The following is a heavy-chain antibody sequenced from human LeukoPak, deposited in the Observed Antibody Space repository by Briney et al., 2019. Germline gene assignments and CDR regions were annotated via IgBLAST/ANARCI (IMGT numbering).Heavy chain of an antibody. J-gene: IGHJ4*02. CDR1: GGSFSGYY. V-gene: IGHV4-34*01. D-gene: IGHD6-6*01. Sequence: PSESPSLTCAVYGGSFSGYYWSWIRQPPGKGLEWIGEINHSVSTNYNPSLKSRVTISVDTSKNQFSLKLSSVTAADTAVYYCARGGSYSSSSHFDYWGQGTLVIASS. CDR2: INHSVST. CDR3: ARGGSYSSSSHFDY.